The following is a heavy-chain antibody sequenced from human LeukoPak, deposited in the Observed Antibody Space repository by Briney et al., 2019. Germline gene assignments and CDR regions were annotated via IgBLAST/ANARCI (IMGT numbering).Heavy chain of an antibody. CDR3: ARQGSYFDY. CDR1: GYRFTGYW. Sequence: GESLKISCKGSGYRFTGYWIGRERQMPGKGLEWMGIIYPGDSDTRYSPSFQGQVTISADKSISTPYLQWSSLKASDTAMYYCARQGSYFDYWGQGTLVTVSS. V-gene: IGHV5-51*01. J-gene: IGHJ4*02. CDR2: IYPGDSDT.